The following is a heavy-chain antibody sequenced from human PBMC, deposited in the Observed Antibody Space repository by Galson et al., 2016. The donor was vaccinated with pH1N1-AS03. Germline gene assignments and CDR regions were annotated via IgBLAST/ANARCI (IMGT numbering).Heavy chain of an antibody. CDR2: IYPADSDT. Sequence: QSGAEVKKPGESLTISCKGSGYDFLSHWLGWVRHMPGKGLEWLGIIYPADSDTTYSPSFQGQVTISVDTSISTAYLQWISLKASDTAVYYCVRHPYSSGWTGDYWGQGTLITVSS. CDR3: VRHPYSSGWTGDY. V-gene: IGHV5-51*01. J-gene: IGHJ4*02. CDR1: GYDFLSHW. D-gene: IGHD6-19*01.